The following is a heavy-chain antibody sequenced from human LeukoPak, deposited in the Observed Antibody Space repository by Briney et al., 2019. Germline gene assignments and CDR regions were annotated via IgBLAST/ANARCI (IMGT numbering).Heavy chain of an antibody. CDR1: GGSISSYY. D-gene: IGHD3-10*01. J-gene: IGHJ5*02. CDR2: IYTSGST. V-gene: IGHV4-4*07. CDR3: ARGANITMVRGDGDWFDP. Sequence: SETLSLTCTVSGGSISSYYWSWIRQPAGKGLEWIGRIYTSGSTNYNPSLKSRVTMPVDTSKNQFSLKLSSVTAADTAVYYCARGANITMVRGDGDWFDPWGQGTLVTVSS.